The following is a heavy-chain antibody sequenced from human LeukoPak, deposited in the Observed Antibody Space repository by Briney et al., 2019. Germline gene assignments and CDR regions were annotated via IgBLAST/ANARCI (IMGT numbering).Heavy chain of an antibody. CDR1: GGSISSSSYY. CDR2: IYYSGST. D-gene: IGHD2-2*01. J-gene: IGHJ5*02. V-gene: IGHV4-39*01. Sequence: PSETLSLTCTVSGGSISSSSYYWGWIRQPPGKGLEWIGSIYYSGSTYYNPSLKSRVTISVDTSKNQFSLKLSSVTAADTAVYYCARHGRRTVVVIDPWGQGTLVTVSS. CDR3: ARHGRRTVVVIDP.